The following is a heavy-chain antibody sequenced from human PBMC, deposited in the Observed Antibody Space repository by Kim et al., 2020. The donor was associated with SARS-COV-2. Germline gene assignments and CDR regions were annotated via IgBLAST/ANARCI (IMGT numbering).Heavy chain of an antibody. D-gene: IGHD4-17*01. V-gene: IGHV3-66*01. J-gene: IGHJ4*02. CDR3: ARDYGDYYFDY. Sequence: KGRSTISRDNTKNTLYHQMTSLGAEETAVYYCARDYGDYYFDYWGQGTLVTVSS.